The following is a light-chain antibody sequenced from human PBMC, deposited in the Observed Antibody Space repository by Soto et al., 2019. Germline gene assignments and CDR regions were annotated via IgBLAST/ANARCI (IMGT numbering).Light chain of an antibody. CDR3: QQRSNWPPLP. CDR2: DAS. CDR1: QSVSNY. Sequence: IGLTHSPGTLSLSPGEKATLSCRVSQSVSNYLSWYQQKPGQAPRLLIYDASTRATGIPARFSGSGSGTDFTLTISSLEPEDFAVYYCQQRSNWPPLPFGGGTKVDIK. V-gene: IGKV3-11*01. J-gene: IGKJ4*01.